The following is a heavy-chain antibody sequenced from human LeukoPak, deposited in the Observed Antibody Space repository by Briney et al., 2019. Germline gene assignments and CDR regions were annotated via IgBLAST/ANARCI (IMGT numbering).Heavy chain of an antibody. CDR1: GFTFSSYA. J-gene: IGHJ4*02. CDR2: ISGSGGST. V-gene: IGHV3-23*01. CDR3: AKDVGFGYYDSSGYYYFDY. D-gene: IGHD3-22*01. Sequence: QPGGSLRLSCAASGFTFSSYAMSWVRQAPGKGLEWVSAISGSGGSTYYADSVKGRFTISRDNSKNTLYLQMNSLRAEDTAVYYCAKDVGFGYYDSSGYYYFDYWDQGTLVTVSS.